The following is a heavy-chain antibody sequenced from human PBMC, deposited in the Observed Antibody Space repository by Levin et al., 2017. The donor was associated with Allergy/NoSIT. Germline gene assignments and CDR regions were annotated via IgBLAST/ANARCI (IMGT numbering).Heavy chain of an antibody. V-gene: IGHV2-70*04. J-gene: IGHJ4*02. Sequence: SGPTLVKPTQTLTLTCTFSGFSLSTGGTRVNWIRQPPGKALEWVARIDWDDDKFYSTSLRTRVTISKDTSNNQVFLTMTNMDPVDTAIYYCARGHFFGLGSAFDYWGQGLLVAVSS. CDR1: GFSLSTGGTR. CDR3: ARGHFFGLGSAFDY. CDR2: IDWDDDK. D-gene: IGHD3-10*01.